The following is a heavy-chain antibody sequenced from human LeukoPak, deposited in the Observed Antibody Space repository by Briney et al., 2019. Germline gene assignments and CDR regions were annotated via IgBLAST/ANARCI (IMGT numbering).Heavy chain of an antibody. CDR3: ARGPQAAAGTYYFDY. J-gene: IGHJ4*02. V-gene: IGHV1-8*01. CDR1: GYTFTSYD. CDR2: MNPNSGNT. Sequence: ASVKVSCKASGYTFTSYDINWVRQATGQGLEWMGWMNPNSGNTGYAQKFQGRVTMTRNTSISTAYMELSSLRSEDTAAYYCARGPQAAAGTYYFDYWGQGTLVTVSS. D-gene: IGHD6-13*01.